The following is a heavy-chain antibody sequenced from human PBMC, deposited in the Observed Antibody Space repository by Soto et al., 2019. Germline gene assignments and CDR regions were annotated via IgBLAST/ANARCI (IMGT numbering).Heavy chain of an antibody. J-gene: IGHJ4*02. CDR3: ARGLTVTNYADDSSDYFYFFDY. CDR2: VYYTGST. D-gene: IGHD3-22*01. CDR1: GDSINTIY. Sequence: PSETLSLTCIVSGDSINTIYWGCMRRYPGEEREGCGYVYYTGSTNYIPSLKSRVTISVDRSKNQFSLKLTSANAADTAVYYCARGLTVTNYADDSSDYFYFFDYWGQGTQVTVSS. V-gene: IGHV4-59*01.